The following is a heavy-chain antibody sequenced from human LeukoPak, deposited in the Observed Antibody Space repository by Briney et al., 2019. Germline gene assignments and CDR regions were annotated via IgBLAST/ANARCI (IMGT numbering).Heavy chain of an antibody. J-gene: IGHJ4*02. Sequence: GESLKISCKGSSYTFTNYWIGWVRQMPGKGLEWMVIVYPGDSATRYSPSFEGQVAISADKSISTAYLQWSSLKASDTALYYRVRGGYCSGTSCYPYYFDSWGQGTLVTVSS. D-gene: IGHD2-2*01. CDR1: SYTFTNYW. CDR2: VYPGDSAT. V-gene: IGHV5-51*01. CDR3: VRGGYCSGTSCYPYYFDS.